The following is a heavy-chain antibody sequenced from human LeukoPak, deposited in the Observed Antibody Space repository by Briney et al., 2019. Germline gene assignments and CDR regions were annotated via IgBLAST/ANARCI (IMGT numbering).Heavy chain of an antibody. CDR2: IYYSGST. CDR1: GGSISSYY. Sequence: SETLSLTCTVSGGSISSYYWSWIRQPPGKGLEWIGYIYYSGSTNYNPSLKSRVTISVDTSKNQFSLKLSSVTAADTAVYYCARGPVAYCSSTSRRPNWFDPWGQGTLVTVSS. CDR3: ARGPVAYCSSTSRRPNWFDP. D-gene: IGHD2-2*01. J-gene: IGHJ5*02. V-gene: IGHV4-59*01.